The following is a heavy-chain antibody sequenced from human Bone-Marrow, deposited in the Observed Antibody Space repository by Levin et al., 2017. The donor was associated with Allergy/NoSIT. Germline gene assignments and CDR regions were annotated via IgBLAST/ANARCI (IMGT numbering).Heavy chain of an antibody. Sequence: SQTLSLTCAISGDSVSSKDVTWNWIRQSPSRGLEWLGRSYYRSKWYSDYADSVKSRITFNADTSKNQFSLQLNSVTPEDTAIYYCARTSRPFNPEDRMDVWGQGTTVTVSS. CDR3: ARTSRPFNPEDRMDV. CDR1: GDSVSSKDVT. D-gene: IGHD2-15*01. CDR2: SYYRSKWYS. J-gene: IGHJ6*02. V-gene: IGHV6-1*01.